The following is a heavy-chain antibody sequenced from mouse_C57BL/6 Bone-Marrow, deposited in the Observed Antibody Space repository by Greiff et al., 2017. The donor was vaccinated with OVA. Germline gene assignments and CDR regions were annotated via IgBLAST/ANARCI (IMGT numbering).Heavy chain of an antibody. D-gene: IGHD1-1*01. J-gene: IGHJ1*03. CDR2: INYDGSST. V-gene: IGHV5-16*01. CDR3: AREQVYYYGIYWYFDV. CDR1: GFTFSDYY. Sequence: EVMFVESEGGLVQPGSSMKLSCTASGFTFSDYYMAWVRQVPEKGLEWVANINYDGSSTYYLDSLKSRFIISRDNAKNILYLQMSSLKSEDTATYYCAREQVYYYGIYWYFDVWGTGTTVTVSS.